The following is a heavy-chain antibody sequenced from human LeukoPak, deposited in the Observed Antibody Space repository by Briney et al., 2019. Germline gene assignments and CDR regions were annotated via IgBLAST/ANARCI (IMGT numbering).Heavy chain of an antibody. CDR1: GYTFTGYY. V-gene: IGHV1-2*02. CDR3: ARVRSWTYFDY. D-gene: IGHD6-13*01. J-gene: IGHJ4*02. CDR2: INPNSGGT. Sequence: GASVKISCKASGYTFTGYYMRWVRQAPGQGLEWMGWINPNSGGTNYAQKFQGRVTMTRDTSISTAYMELSRLRSDDTAVYYCARVRSWTYFDYWGQGTLVTVSS.